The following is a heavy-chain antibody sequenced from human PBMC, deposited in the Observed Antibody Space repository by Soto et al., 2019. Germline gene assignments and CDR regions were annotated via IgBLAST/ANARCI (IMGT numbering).Heavy chain of an antibody. CDR3: AVAAAGFRFDY. Sequence: RLSCAASGFTFSSYGMHWVRQAPGKGLEWVAVIWYDGSNKYYADSVKGRFTISRDNSKNTLYLQMNSLRAEDTAVYYCAVAAAGFRFDYWGQGTLVTVS. CDR2: IWYDGSNK. V-gene: IGHV3-33*01. J-gene: IGHJ4*02. D-gene: IGHD6-13*01. CDR1: GFTFSSYG.